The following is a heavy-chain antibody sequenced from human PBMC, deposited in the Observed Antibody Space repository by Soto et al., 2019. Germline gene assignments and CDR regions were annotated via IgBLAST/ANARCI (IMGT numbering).Heavy chain of an antibody. J-gene: IGHJ4*02. CDR1: GDSISSSNW. CDR2: IYHRGST. CDR3: TRVAAAGASAAAGASDY. D-gene: IGHD6-13*01. Sequence: SETLSLTCAVSGDSISSSNWWSWVRQAPGKGLEWIGEIYHRGSTNYNPSLKSRVTISVDKSKNQFSLKLTSVTAADTAVYYCTRVAAAGASAAAGASDYWGQGTLVTVSS. V-gene: IGHV4-4*02.